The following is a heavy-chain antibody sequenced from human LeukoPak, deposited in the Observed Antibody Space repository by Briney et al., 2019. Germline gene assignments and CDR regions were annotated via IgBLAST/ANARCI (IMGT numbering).Heavy chain of an antibody. J-gene: IGHJ4*02. V-gene: IGHV3-7*01. CDR2: IKQDGSEK. Sequence: GGSLRLSCAASGFTFSSYWMSWVRQAPGRGLEWVANIKQDGSEKYYVDSVKGRFTISRDNAKNSLYLQMNSLRAEDTAVYYCAKDGALGVINYWGQGTLVTVSS. D-gene: IGHD2-21*01. CDR3: AKDGALGVINY. CDR1: GFTFSSYW.